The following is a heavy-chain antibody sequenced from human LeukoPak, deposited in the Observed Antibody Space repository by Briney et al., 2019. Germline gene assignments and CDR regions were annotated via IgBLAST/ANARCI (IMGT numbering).Heavy chain of an antibody. CDR2: IYYSGGT. CDR1: GGSISSSSYY. V-gene: IGHV4-39*01. CDR3: ARSDYDFWSGFRTKTHNNWFDP. D-gene: IGHD3-3*01. J-gene: IGHJ5*02. Sequence: SETLSLTCTVSGGSISSSSYYWGWIRQPPGKGLEWIGSIYYSGGTYYNPSLKSRVTISVDTSKNQFSLKLSSVTAADTAVYYCARSDYDFWSGFRTKTHNNWFDPWGQGTLVTVSS.